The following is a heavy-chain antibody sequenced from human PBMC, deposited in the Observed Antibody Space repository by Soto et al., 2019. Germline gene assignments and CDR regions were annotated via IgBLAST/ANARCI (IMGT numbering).Heavy chain of an antibody. V-gene: IGHV1-46*01. D-gene: IGHD3-22*01. Sequence: ASVKVSCKASGYTFTSYYMHWVRQAPGQGLEWMGIINPSGGSTSYAQKFQGRVTMTRDTSTSTVYMELSSLRSEDTAVYYCARDRGARYFDSTGYYQGRTIFDNSGQGILVTVFS. CDR1: GYTFTSYY. CDR3: ARDRGARYFDSTGYYQGRTIFDN. CDR2: INPSGGST. J-gene: IGHJ4*02.